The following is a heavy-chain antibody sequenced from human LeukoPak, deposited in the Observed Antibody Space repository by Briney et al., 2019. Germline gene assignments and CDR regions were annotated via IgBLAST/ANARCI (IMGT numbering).Heavy chain of an antibody. CDR2: IWYDGSNK. V-gene: IGHV3-33*08. CDR3: ARAVYGSGSYPYFDY. J-gene: IGHJ4*02. D-gene: IGHD3-10*01. Sequence: GGSLRLSCAASGSTFSSYWMSWVRQAPGKGLEWVAVIWYDGSNKYYADSVKGRFTISRDNSKNTLYLQMNSLRAEDTAVYYCARAVYGSGSYPYFDYWGQGTLVTVSS. CDR1: GSTFSSYW.